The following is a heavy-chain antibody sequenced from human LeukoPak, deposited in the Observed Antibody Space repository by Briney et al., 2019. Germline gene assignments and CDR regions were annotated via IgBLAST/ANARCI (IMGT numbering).Heavy chain of an antibody. V-gene: IGHV4-59*01. J-gene: IGHJ4*02. CDR1: GGSISSYY. CDR3: ASNVGPDYFDY. Sequence: SETLSLTCTASGGSISSYYWSWIRQPPGKGLEWIGYIYYSGSTNYNPSLKSRVTISVDTSKNQFSLKLSSVTAADTAVYYCASNVGPDYFDYWGQGTLVTVSS. D-gene: IGHD2-8*01. CDR2: IYYSGST.